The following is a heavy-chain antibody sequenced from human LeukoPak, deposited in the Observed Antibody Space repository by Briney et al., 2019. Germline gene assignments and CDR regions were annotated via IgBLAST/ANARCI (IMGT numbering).Heavy chain of an antibody. CDR3: ARGSYYGSGSYYVPYYFDY. D-gene: IGHD3-10*01. V-gene: IGHV4-59*12. CDR2: IYYSGST. J-gene: IGHJ4*02. CDR1: GGSISSYY. Sequence: SETLSLTCTVSGGSISSYYWSWIRQPPGKGLEWIGYIYYSGSTNYNPSLKSRVTISVDTSKNQFSLKLSSVTAADTAVYYCARGSYYGSGSYYVPYYFDYWGQGTLVTVSS.